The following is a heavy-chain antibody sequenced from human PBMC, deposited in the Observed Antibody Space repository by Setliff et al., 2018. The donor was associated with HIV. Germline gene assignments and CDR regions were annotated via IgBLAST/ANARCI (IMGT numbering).Heavy chain of an antibody. CDR1: GASVVSGGYY. CDR3: ASSTRKSFDFWTDSRTTYPPYYFDY. V-gene: IGHV4-31*03. CDR2: IYYSGTT. J-gene: IGHJ4*02. Sequence: ASETLSLTCSVSGASVVSGGYYWSWIRQHPEKGLEWIGYIYYSGTTTYNPSLRSRVTISLDTSLNQFSLKVNSVTAADTAVYYCASSTRKSFDFWTDSRTTYPPYYFDYWGQGTLVT. D-gene: IGHD3-3*01.